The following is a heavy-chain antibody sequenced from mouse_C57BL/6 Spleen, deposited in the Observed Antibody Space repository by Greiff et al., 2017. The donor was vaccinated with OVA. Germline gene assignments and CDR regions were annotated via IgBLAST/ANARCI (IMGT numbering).Heavy chain of an antibody. CDR3: ARYGSSYLGYAMDD. J-gene: IGHJ4*01. CDR2: IYPTSGTT. V-gene: IGHV1-81*01. Sequence: QVQLQQSGAELARPGASVKLSCKASGYTFTSYGISWVKQRTGQGLEWIGEIYPTSGTTYYNEKFKGKATLTADKSSSTAYMELRSLTSEDSAVYFGARYGSSYLGYAMDDWGQGTSVTVSS. CDR1: GYTFTSYG. D-gene: IGHD1-1*01.